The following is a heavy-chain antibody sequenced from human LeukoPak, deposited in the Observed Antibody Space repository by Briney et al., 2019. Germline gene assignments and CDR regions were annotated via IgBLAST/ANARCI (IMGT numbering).Heavy chain of an antibody. V-gene: IGHV3-30*02. CDR3: ANGPDYGDYPGDAFDI. CDR1: GFTFSSYG. Sequence: PGGSLRLSCAASGFTFSSYGMHWVRQAPGKGLEWVAFIRYDGSNKYYADSVKGRFTISRDNSKNTLYLQMNSLRAEDTAVYYCANGPDYGDYPGDAFDIWGQGTMVTVSS. J-gene: IGHJ3*02. D-gene: IGHD4-17*01. CDR2: IRYDGSNK.